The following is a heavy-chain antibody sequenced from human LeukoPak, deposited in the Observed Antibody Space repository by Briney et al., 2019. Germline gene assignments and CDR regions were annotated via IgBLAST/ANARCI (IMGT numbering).Heavy chain of an antibody. CDR3: TLVTHIDY. D-gene: IGHD4-23*01. Sequence: GGSLRLSCAVSGFTFSSYWMSWVRQAPGKGLEWVANIKEDGVEEYYVDSVKGRFTISRHNSKNTLYLQMNSLRAEDTAVYYCTLVTHIDYWGQGTLVTVSS. J-gene: IGHJ4*02. CDR2: IKEDGVEE. V-gene: IGHV3-7*03. CDR1: GFTFSSYW.